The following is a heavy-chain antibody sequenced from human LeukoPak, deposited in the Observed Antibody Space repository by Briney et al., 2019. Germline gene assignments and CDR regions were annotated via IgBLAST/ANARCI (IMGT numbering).Heavy chain of an antibody. J-gene: IGHJ4*02. Sequence: GSLRLSCAASGFTFSTYSMNWVRQAPGKGLEWVSSISSSLSSIYYADSVKGRFTISRDNAKNSLYLQMSSLRREDTAVYFCVRGPRYSGYDYFDYWGEGTLVTVSS. CDR2: ISSSLSSI. CDR1: GFTFSTYS. D-gene: IGHD5-12*01. CDR3: VRGPRYSGYDYFDY. V-gene: IGHV3-48*01.